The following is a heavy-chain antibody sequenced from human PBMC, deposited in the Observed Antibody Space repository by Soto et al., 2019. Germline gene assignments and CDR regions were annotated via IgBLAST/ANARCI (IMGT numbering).Heavy chain of an antibody. J-gene: IGHJ4*02. Sequence: QLQLQESGPGLVKPSETLSLTSSVSGRSISNSSYLWRWVRQPPGKGLQWIGSVPHIGTTNYNPSLKSRLTISVGTSKTQSSLRLDSVTAADTAVYYCSRIAVSGPRTGFDYWGQGILVTVSS. CDR3: SRIAVSGPRTGFDY. V-gene: IGHV4-39*01. CDR2: VPHIGTT. CDR1: GRSISNSSYL. D-gene: IGHD6-19*01.